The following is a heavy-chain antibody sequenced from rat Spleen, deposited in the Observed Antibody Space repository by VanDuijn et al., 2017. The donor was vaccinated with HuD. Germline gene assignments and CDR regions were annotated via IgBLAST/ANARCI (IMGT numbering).Heavy chain of an antibody. CDR3: ARYGGYNVDY. CDR1: GDSITSHY. J-gene: IGHJ2*01. D-gene: IGHD1-9*01. V-gene: IGHV3-1*01. Sequence: VQLQESGPGLVKPSQSLSLSCSVTGDSITSHYWGWIRKFPGNKMEWMGYINYSGTTSHNPSPKSRFSITRDTSKNQFFLQLNSVITEDTATYYCARYGGYNVDYWGQGVMVTVSS. CDR2: INYSGTT.